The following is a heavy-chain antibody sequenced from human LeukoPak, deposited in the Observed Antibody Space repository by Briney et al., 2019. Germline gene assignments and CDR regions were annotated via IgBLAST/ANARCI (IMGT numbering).Heavy chain of an antibody. CDR3: ARVSRVAYSSSWYLDY. Sequence: GGSLRLSCAASGFTFSSYSMNWVRQAPGKGLEWVSSISSSSYIYYADSVKGRFTISRDDAKNSLYLQMNSLRADDTAMYYCARVSRVAYSSSWYLDYWGQGTLVTVSS. CDR2: ISSSSYI. J-gene: IGHJ4*02. CDR1: GFTFSSYS. V-gene: IGHV3-21*06. D-gene: IGHD6-13*01.